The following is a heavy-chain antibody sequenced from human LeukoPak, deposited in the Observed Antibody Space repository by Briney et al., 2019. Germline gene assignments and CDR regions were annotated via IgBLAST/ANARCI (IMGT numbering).Heavy chain of an antibody. CDR3: ASNDYVWGSYREGDNWFDP. CDR1: GFTFSSYS. V-gene: IGHV3-21*01. J-gene: IGHJ5*02. CDR2: ISSSSSYI. D-gene: IGHD3-16*02. Sequence: PGGSLRLSCAASGFTFSSYSMNWVRQALGKGLEWVSSISSSSSYIYYADSVKGRFTISRDNAKNSLYLQMNSLRAEDTAVYYCASNDYVWGSYREGDNWFDPWGQGTLVTVSS.